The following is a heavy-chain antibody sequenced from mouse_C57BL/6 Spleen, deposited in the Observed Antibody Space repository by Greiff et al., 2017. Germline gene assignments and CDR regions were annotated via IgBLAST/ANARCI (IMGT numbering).Heavy chain of an antibody. CDR3: ARDPHYGNYVGYAMDY. D-gene: IGHD2-1*01. J-gene: IGHJ4*01. Sequence: EVKLMESGGGLVKPGGSLKLSCAASGFTFSSYAMSWVRQTPEKRLEWVATISDGGSYTYYPDNVKGRFTISRDNAKNNLYLQMSHLKSEDTAIYYCARDPHYGNYVGYAMDYWGQGTSVTVSS. V-gene: IGHV5-4*01. CDR1: GFTFSSYA. CDR2: ISDGGSYT.